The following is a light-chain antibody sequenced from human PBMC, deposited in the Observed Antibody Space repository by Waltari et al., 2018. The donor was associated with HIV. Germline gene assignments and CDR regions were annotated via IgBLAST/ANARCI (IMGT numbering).Light chain of an antibody. V-gene: IGLV1-44*01. J-gene: IGLJ2*01. Sequence: QSVLIQPPSASGTPGQRVSISCSGSNSNIGSNTVHWYQYIPGTAPKLLIYNNNPRPSGVPYRFSGSKSGTSASLAISGLQSEDEADYYCAAWDDSLSGHVVFGGGTKLTVL. CDR2: NNN. CDR3: AAWDDSLSGHVV. CDR1: NSNIGSNT.